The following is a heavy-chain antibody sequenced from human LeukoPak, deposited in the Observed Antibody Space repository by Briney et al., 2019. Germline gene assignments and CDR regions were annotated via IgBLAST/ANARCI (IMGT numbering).Heavy chain of an antibody. CDR2: INHGGST. Sequence: PSETLSLTCAVYGGSLSGYYWSWIRPSPGKGLEWIGEINHGGSTNYNPSLKSRVTMSVDTSKNHFSLKLSSVTAADTAVYFCAREGRMSMGIEHWGQGTLVTVSS. CDR3: AREGRMSMGIEH. V-gene: IGHV4-34*01. J-gene: IGHJ1*01. CDR1: GGSLSGYY. D-gene: IGHD4/OR15-4a*01.